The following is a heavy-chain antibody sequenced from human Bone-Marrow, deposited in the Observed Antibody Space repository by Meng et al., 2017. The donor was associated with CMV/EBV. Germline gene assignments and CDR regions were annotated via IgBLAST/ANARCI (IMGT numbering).Heavy chain of an antibody. D-gene: IGHD3-3*01. V-gene: IGHV4-39*07. CDR3: ARRGRAERSGYSYFDY. CDR1: GGSISSTNYY. CDR2: MSYSGTT. J-gene: IGHJ4*02. Sequence: SETLSLTCTVSGGSISSTNYYWGWIRQPPGKGLEWIGSMSYSGTTYYNPSLESRVTISLGASNNQFSLRLSSVTAADTAVYYCARRGRAERSGYSYFDYWGQGTLVTVSS.